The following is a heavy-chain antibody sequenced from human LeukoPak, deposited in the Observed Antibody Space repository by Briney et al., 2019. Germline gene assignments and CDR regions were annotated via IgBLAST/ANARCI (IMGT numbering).Heavy chain of an antibody. CDR2: FDPEEGET. J-gene: IGHJ4*02. V-gene: IGHV1-24*01. CDR3: AIPGYCSSTSCRYYFDY. D-gene: IGHD2-2*01. CDR1: GYTLTELS. Sequence: ASVKVSCKVSGYTLTELSMHWVRQAPGKGLEWMGGFDPEEGETIYAQKFQGRVTMTEDTSTDTAYMELSSLRSEDTAVYYCAIPGYCSSTSCRYYFDYWGQGTLVTVSS.